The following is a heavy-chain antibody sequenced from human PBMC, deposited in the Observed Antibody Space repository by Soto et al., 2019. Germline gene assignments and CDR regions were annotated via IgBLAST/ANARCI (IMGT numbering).Heavy chain of an antibody. Sequence: QVQLVQSGAEVQKPGSSVKVSCKASGGTFSSYTISWVRQAPGQGLEWMGRIIPILGIANYGQKFQGRVTITADKSMSTAYMELSSLRSEDTGVYYCARGKEVVSAAIHYYFDYWGQGPLVTVSS. D-gene: IGHD2-2*01. CDR1: GGTFSSYT. V-gene: IGHV1-69*02. J-gene: IGHJ4*02. CDR3: ARGKEVVSAAIHYYFDY. CDR2: IIPILGIA.